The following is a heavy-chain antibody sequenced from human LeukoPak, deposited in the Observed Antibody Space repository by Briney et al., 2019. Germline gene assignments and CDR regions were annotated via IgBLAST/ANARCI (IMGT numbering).Heavy chain of an antibody. CDR3: ASESTLAAAGTNY. D-gene: IGHD6-13*01. CDR2: IKQDGSEK. CDR1: GFTFSSYW. V-gene: IGHV3-7*01. J-gene: IGHJ4*02. Sequence: GGSLRLSCAASGFTFSSYWMTWVRQAPGKGLEWVANIKQDGSEKYYVNSVEGRFTISRDNAKNSLYLQMDSLRAEDTAVYYCASESTLAAAGTNYWGQGTLVTVSS.